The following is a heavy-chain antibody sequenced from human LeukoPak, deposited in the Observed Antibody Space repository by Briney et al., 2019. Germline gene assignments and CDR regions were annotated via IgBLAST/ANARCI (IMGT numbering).Heavy chain of an antibody. J-gene: IGHJ5*02. CDR2: ISTYNGNT. CDR1: GYTFTSYD. CDR3: ARDGEGQNWFDP. V-gene: IGHV1-18*01. Sequence: ASVKVSCKASGYTFTSYDISWVRQAPGQGLEWMGWISTYNGNTNYPQKLQGRVTITRNTSISTAYMELSSLRSEDTAVYYCARDGEGQNWFDPWGQGTLVTVSS.